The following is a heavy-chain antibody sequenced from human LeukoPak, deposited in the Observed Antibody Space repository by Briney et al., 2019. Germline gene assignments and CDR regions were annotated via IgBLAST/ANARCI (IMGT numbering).Heavy chain of an antibody. CDR1: GFTFSGYA. Sequence: GGSLRLSCAASGFTFSGYAMSWVRQAPGRGLGGVSSISGSGGSRDYADSVKGRFTISSDNSKNTLYLQMNTLRAEDTAVYYCTRVPFRSYFDYWGQGTLVTVSS. D-gene: IGHD3-10*01. CDR2: ISGSGGSR. CDR3: TRVPFRSYFDY. J-gene: IGHJ4*02. V-gene: IGHV3-23*01.